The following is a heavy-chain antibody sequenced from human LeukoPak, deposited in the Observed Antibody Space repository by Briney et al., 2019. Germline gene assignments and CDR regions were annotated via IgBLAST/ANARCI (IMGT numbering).Heavy chain of an antibody. CDR3: ARQSGNHYAMDV. Sequence: ETLSLTXAVYGGSFSGYYWSWIRQPPGKGLEWIGEINHSGSTNYNPSLKSRVTISVDTSKNQFSLKLSSVTAADTAVYYCARQSGNHYAMDVWGQGTTVIVSS. CDR1: GGSFSGYY. V-gene: IGHV4-34*01. D-gene: IGHD1-1*01. CDR2: INHSGST. J-gene: IGHJ6*02.